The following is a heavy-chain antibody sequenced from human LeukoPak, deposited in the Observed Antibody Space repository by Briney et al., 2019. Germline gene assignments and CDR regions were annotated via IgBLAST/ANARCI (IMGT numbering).Heavy chain of an antibody. CDR1: GYTFTTYD. CDR2: MNPNSGNT. CDR3: ARGFGSIWRSPEDY. J-gene: IGHJ4*02. V-gene: IGHV1-8*01. Sequence: GASVKVSCKASGYTFTTYDINWVRQATGQGLEWMGWMNPNSGNTGYALKFQGRVTMTRNTSISTAYMELSSLRSEDTAVYYCARGFGSIWRSPEDYWGQGTLVTVSS. D-gene: IGHD6-13*01.